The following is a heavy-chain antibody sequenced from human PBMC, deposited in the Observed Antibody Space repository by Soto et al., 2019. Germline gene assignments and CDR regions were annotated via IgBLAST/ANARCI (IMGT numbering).Heavy chain of an antibody. CDR1: GGSISNYY. CDR2: IYFSGST. J-gene: IGHJ4*02. D-gene: IGHD2-2*01. V-gene: IGHV4-59*01. CDR3: ARGSSFGYYLVY. Sequence: PSETLSLTCIVSGGSISNYYWSWIRQSPGKGLEWIGSIYFSGSTNYNPSLKSRITILVDMSKNQFSLKLTSVTAADTAVYYCARGSSFGYYLVYGGQGALVTGSS.